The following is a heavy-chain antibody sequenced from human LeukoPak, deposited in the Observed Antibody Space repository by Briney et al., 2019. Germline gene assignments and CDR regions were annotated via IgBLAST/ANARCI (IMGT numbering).Heavy chain of an antibody. D-gene: IGHD3-9*01. CDR3: ARALRDFDWLSPIYYFDY. CDR2: IYYSGST. CDR1: GGSISSGDYY. V-gene: IGHV4-30-4*01. Sequence: SETLSLTCTVSGGSISSGDYYWSWIRQPPGKGLEWIGYIYYSGSTYYNPSLKSRVTISVDTSKNQFSLKLSSVTAADTAVYYCARALRDFDWLSPIYYFDYWGQGTLVTVSS. J-gene: IGHJ4*02.